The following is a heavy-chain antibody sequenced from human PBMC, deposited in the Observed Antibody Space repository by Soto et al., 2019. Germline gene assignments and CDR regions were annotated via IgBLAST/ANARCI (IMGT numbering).Heavy chain of an antibody. CDR3: ARVVPENWFDP. J-gene: IGHJ5*02. Sequence: GASVKVSCKASGYTFTAYYMHWVRQAPGQGLEWMGWINPNSGVTNYAQKFQGRVTMTRDTSISTAYMELSRLRTDETAVYYCARVVPENWFDPWGQGTLVTVSS. CDR2: INPNSGVT. CDR1: GYTFTAYY. D-gene: IGHD2-2*01. V-gene: IGHV1-2*02.